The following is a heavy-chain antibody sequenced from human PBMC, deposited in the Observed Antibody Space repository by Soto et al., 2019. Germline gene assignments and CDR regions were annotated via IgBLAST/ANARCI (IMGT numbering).Heavy chain of an antibody. D-gene: IGHD2-2*01. CDR2: IYHSGST. CDR3: ARARIVVVPAARYNWFDP. Sequence: SETLSLTCAVYGEDLNSYYWSWVRQPPGKGLEWIGEIYHSGSTNYNPSLKSRVTISVDKSKNQFSLKLSSVTAADTAVYYCARARIVVVPAARYNWFDPWGQGTLVTVSS. V-gene: IGHV4-34*01. CDR1: GEDLNSYY. J-gene: IGHJ5*02.